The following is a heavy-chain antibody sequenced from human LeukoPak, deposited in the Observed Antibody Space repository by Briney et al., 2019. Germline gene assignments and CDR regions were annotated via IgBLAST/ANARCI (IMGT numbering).Heavy chain of an antibody. J-gene: IGHJ3*02. D-gene: IGHD4-17*01. V-gene: IGHV3-21*01. CDR2: ISSSSSYI. CDR1: GFTFSSYS. CDR3: ARVYYGDYGDAFDI. Sequence: GGSLRLSSAASGFTFSSYSMNWVRQAPGKGLEWVSSISSSSSYIYYADSVKGRFTISRDNAKNSLYLQMNSLRAEDTAVYYCARVYYGDYGDAFDIWGQGTMVTVSS.